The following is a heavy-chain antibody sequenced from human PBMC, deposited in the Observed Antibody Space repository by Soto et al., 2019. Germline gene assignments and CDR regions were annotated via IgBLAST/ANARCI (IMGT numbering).Heavy chain of an antibody. Sequence: PSETLSLTCAVYGGSFSGYYWSWVRQPPGKGLEWIGEVNHSGSTNYNPSLKSRVTISVDTSKNQFSLKLSSVTAADTAVYYCARWWLRGRAFDIWGQGTMVTVSS. V-gene: IGHV4-34*01. J-gene: IGHJ3*02. D-gene: IGHD2-21*01. CDR3: ARWWLRGRAFDI. CDR1: GGSFSGYY. CDR2: VNHSGST.